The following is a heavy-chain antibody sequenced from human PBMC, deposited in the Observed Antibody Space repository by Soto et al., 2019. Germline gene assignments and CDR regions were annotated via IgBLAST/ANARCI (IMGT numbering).Heavy chain of an antibody. J-gene: IGHJ5*02. D-gene: IGHD6-19*01. CDR2: IHSDGGT. Sequence: EVQLVERGGGLIQPGGSLRLSCAASGFNVIYNYMSWVRQAPGKGLEWVSIIHSDGGTHYADSVRGRFTISRDISRNTIYLQMNSLRADDTAVYYCGSIAVDAGFDPWGQGTLVTVSS. CDR1: GFNVIYNY. V-gene: IGHV3-53*02. CDR3: GSIAVDAGFDP.